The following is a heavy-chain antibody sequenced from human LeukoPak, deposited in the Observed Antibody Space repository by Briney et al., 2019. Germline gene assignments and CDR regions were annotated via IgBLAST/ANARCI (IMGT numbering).Heavy chain of an antibody. CDR2: ISGSGGST. J-gene: IGHJ6*03. Sequence: GGSLRLSCAASGFTFDDYGMSWVRQAPGKGLEWVSAISGSGGSTYCADSVKGRFTISRDNSKNTLYLQMNSLRAEDTAVYYCAKGDDYYYYMDVWGKGTTVTVSS. V-gene: IGHV3-23*01. CDR1: GFTFDDYG. CDR3: AKGDDYYYYMDV.